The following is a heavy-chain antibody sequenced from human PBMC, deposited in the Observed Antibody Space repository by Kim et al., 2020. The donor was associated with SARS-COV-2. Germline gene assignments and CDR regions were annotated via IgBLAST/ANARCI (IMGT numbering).Heavy chain of an antibody. J-gene: IGHJ4*02. D-gene: IGHD1-26*01. CDR3: ARISGGSYWDYYFDY. CDR2: IDWDDNK. Sequence: SGPTLVNPTQTLTLTCTFSGFSLSTSGMCVSWIRQPPGKALEWLALIDWDDNKYYSTSLKTRLTISKDTSKNQVVLTMTNMDPVDTVTYYCARISGGSYWDYYFDYWGQGTLVTVSS. CDR1: GFSLSTSGMC. V-gene: IGHV2-70*01.